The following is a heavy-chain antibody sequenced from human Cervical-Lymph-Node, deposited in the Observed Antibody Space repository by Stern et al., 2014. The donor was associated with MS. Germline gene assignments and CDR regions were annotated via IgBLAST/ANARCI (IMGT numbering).Heavy chain of an antibody. CDR3: AREMYSSSYYGLDV. D-gene: IGHD6-6*01. Sequence: DQLVESGPGLVRPSQTLSLTCTVSGASMTSRSYYWTWIRQHPGKGLEWMGYIYYGGSTAYNPSLQSRVTISVDTSKNQFSLKLLSVTAADTAVYYCAREMYSSSYYGLDVWGQGTTVTVSS. J-gene: IGHJ6*02. V-gene: IGHV4-31*03. CDR1: GASMTSRSYY. CDR2: IYYGGST.